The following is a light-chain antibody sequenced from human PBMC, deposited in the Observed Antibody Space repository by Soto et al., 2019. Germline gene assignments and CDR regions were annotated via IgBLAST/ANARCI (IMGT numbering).Light chain of an antibody. CDR3: QSYDSSLSGYV. J-gene: IGLJ1*01. V-gene: IGLV2-14*03. Sequence: QSALTQPASVSGSPGQSITISCTGAYSDIGGYNYVSWYQQHPGKAPKLMIYDVTNRPSGVSYRFSGSKSGNTASLTISGLQAEDEADYYCQSYDSSLSGYVFGTGTKLTVL. CDR1: YSDIGGYNY. CDR2: DVT.